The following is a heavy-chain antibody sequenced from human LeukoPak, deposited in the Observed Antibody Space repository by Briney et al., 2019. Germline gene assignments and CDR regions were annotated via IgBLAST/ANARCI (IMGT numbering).Heavy chain of an antibody. CDR3: ARWTPLKLGIDAFDI. CDR1: GYTFTSYD. V-gene: IGHV1-8*03. D-gene: IGHD7-27*01. J-gene: IGHJ3*02. Sequence: ASVELSCKASGYTFTSYDINWVRQATGQGLEWMGWMNPNSGNTGYAQKFQGRVTITRNTSISTAYMELSSLRSEDTAVYYCARWTPLKLGIDAFDIWGQGTMVTVSS. CDR2: MNPNSGNT.